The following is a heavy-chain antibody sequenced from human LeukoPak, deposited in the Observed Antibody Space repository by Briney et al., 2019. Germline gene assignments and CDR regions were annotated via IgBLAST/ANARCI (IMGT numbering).Heavy chain of an antibody. CDR2: ISSSGSTI. D-gene: IGHD6-25*01. J-gene: IGHJ6*03. CDR3: ARGTADYYYYYYMDV. CDR1: GFTFSSYE. V-gene: IGHV3-48*03. Sequence: GGSLRLSCAASGFTFSSYEMNWVRQAPGKGLEWVSYISSSGSTIYYADSVKGRFTISRDNAKNSLYLQMNSLRAEDTAVYYCARGTADYYYYYYMDVWGKGTTVTISS.